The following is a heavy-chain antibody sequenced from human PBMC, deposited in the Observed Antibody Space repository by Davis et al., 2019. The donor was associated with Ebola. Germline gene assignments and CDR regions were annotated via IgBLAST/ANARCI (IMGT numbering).Heavy chain of an antibody. J-gene: IGHJ4*02. Sequence: GSLRLSCAASGFTFSDYYMSWIRQAPGKGLEWIGEIYHSGSTNYNPSLKSRVTISVDKSKNQFSLKLSSVTAADTAVYYCARGGQLVPFDYWGQGTLVTVSS. CDR3: ARGGQLVPFDY. D-gene: IGHD6-6*01. CDR1: GFTFSDYY. CDR2: IYHSGST. V-gene: IGHV4-34*01.